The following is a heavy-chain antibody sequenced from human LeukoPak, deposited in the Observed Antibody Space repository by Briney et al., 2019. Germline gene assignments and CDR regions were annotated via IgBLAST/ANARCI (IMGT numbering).Heavy chain of an antibody. J-gene: IGHJ4*02. CDR1: GASINSGSYY. Sequence: SQTLSLTCTVSGASINSGSYYWTWIRQPAGKGLEWIGRIYTSGSTNYNPSLKSRVTISLDTSKNHFSLKLDSVTAADTAVYYCAKFASIAALIYFDYWGQGTLVTVSS. V-gene: IGHV4-61*02. CDR2: IYTSGST. CDR3: AKFASIAALIYFDY. D-gene: IGHD6-6*01.